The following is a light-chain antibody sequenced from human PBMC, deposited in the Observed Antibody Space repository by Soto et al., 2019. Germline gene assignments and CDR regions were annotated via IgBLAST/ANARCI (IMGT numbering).Light chain of an antibody. Sequence: DIQMTQSPSSLSASVGDKVTITCRSSQNINNYLNWYQQKPGKAPKLLIYATSTLHSGVPSRFSGSGSGTDFTLTVSSLQPEDFATYYCQQSFNTPWTFGQGTKVDIK. CDR2: ATS. CDR3: QQSFNTPWT. V-gene: IGKV1-39*01. J-gene: IGKJ1*01. CDR1: QNINNY.